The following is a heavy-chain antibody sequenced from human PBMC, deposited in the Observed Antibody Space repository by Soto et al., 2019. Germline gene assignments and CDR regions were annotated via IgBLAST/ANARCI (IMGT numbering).Heavy chain of an antibody. CDR2: VHHTGNT. V-gene: IGHV4-59*01. D-gene: IGHD3-10*01. CDR1: GDSIRDSF. J-gene: IGHJ4*02. Sequence: PSETLSLTCTVSGDSIRDSFWSWVRQPPGKGLEWIGLVHHTGNTNYNPSLETRVTMLIDASANHFSLTLTSVTPADAAIYYCARGREDHVDNHFGHLFDSWGQGTLVTVSS. CDR3: ARGREDHVDNHFGHLFDS.